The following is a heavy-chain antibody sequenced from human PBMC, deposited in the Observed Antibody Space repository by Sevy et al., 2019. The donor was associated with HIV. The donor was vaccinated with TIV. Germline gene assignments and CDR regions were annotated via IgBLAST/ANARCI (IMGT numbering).Heavy chain of an antibody. CDR3: ARDWAPGYYYDAIGVKRDYYFDY. CDR2: ISAYNGNT. Sequence: VSVKVSCKASDYTFSTQGLNWVRQAPGQGLEWMGWISAYNGNTKYAQKFQGRVTMTTDTSTSTAYMELRSLTSDDTAVYYCARDWAPGYYYDAIGVKRDYYFDYWGQGTLVTVSS. CDR1: DYTFSTQG. D-gene: IGHD3-22*01. J-gene: IGHJ4*02. V-gene: IGHV1-18*01.